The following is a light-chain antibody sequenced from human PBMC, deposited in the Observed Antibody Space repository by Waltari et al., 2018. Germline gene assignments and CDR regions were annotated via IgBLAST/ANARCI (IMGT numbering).Light chain of an antibody. CDR1: QSVSKY. CDR2: DAS. V-gene: IGKV3-20*01. J-gene: IGKJ1*01. CDR3: QKYVNLPAT. Sequence: ELVLTQSPGTLSLSPGDRATLPCRASQSVSKYLAWYPQRPGQAPRLLIYDASIRATGIPDRFSGSGSGTDFSLTISRLEPEDFAVYYCQKYVNLPATFGQGTKVEIK.